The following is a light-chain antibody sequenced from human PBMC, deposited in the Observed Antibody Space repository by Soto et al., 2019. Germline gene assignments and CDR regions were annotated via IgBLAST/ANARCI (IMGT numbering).Light chain of an antibody. CDR2: AAS. CDR3: QQSYSTPYT. J-gene: IGKJ2*01. CDR1: QSISSY. Sequence: DIQMTQSPSSLSASVGDRVTITCRASQSISSYLNWYQQKPGKAPNLLIYAASSLQSGVSSRFSGSGSGTDFTLTISSLQPEDFATYYCQQSYSTPYTFGQGTKLEIK. V-gene: IGKV1-39*01.